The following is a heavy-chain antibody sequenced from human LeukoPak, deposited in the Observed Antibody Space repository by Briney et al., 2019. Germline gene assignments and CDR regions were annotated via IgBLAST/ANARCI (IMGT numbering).Heavy chain of an antibody. J-gene: IGHJ6*02. D-gene: IGHD2-15*01. V-gene: IGHV5-51*01. CDR3: ARLGICSGGSCYSGYYYGMDV. CDR1: GSNFTSYW. Sequence: PGESLKISCKSSGSNFTSYWIGWVRQLPGKGLEWMGIIYPGDSDTRYSSSFQGQVTVSADKSISTAYLQWSSLKASDTAMYYCARLGICSGGSCYSGYYYGMDVWGQGTTVTVSS. CDR2: IYPGDSDT.